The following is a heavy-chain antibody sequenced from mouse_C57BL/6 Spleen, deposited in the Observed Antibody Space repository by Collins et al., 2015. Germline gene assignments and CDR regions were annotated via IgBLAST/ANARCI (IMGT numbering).Heavy chain of an antibody. Sequence: EVQLVETGGGLVQPKGSLKLSCTASGFTFNTNAMNWVRQAPGKGLEWVARIRSKSNNYATYYADSVKDRFTISRDDSQSMLYLQMNNLKTEDTAMYYCVKGGVFDYWGQGTTLTVSS. V-gene: IGHV10S3*01. CDR3: VKGGVFDY. CDR1: GFTFNTNA. J-gene: IGHJ2*01. CDR2: IRSKSNNYAT.